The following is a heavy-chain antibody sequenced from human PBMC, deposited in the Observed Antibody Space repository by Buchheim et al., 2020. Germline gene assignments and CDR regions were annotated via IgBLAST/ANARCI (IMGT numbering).Heavy chain of an antibody. Sequence: QVQLVQSGAEVKKPGAPVKVSCKASGYTFTNYDINWVRQAAGQGPEWMGWMNPNSDSATYAQKFQGRVTMTRDTSISTAYMELSNLRSDDTAVYYCARGAGDYYGSGSITHEFDYWGQGTL. CDR1: GYTFTNYD. V-gene: IGHV1-8*01. J-gene: IGHJ4*02. CDR2: MNPNSDSA. CDR3: ARGAGDYYGSGSITHEFDY. D-gene: IGHD3-10*01.